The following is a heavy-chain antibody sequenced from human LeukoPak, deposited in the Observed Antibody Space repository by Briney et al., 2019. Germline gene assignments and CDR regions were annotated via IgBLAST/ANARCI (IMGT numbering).Heavy chain of an antibody. CDR2: IWYGGSNK. Sequence: GGSLRLSCAASGFTFSSYGMHWVRQAPGKGLEWVAVIWYGGSNKYYADSVKGRFTISRDNSKNTLYLQMNSLRAEDAAVYYCARDRRLAVAGTGYYGMDVWGQGTTVTVSS. D-gene: IGHD6-19*01. V-gene: IGHV3-33*08. CDR1: GFTFSSYG. CDR3: ARDRRLAVAGTGYYGMDV. J-gene: IGHJ6*02.